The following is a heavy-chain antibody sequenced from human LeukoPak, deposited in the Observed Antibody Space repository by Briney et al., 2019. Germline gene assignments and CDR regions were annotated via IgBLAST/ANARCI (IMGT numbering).Heavy chain of an antibody. Sequence: ASETLSLTCTVSGGSISSYYWSWIRQPPGKGLEWIGYIYYSGSTNYNPSLKSRVTISVDTSKDQFSLKLSSVTAADTAVYYCARHMTTETTFDYWGQGTLVTVSS. V-gene: IGHV4-59*08. D-gene: IGHD4-17*01. CDR1: GGSISSYY. CDR3: ARHMTTETTFDY. CDR2: IYYSGST. J-gene: IGHJ4*02.